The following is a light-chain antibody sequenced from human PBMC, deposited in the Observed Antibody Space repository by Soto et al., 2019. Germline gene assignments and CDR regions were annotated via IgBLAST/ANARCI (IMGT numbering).Light chain of an antibody. Sequence: ESVLTQSPGTLSLSPGERATLSCRASQSISISYLAWYQQKPGQAPRLRVYGASSRATGIADWLSGSGSGTDFTLTISRMEPEDFAVYYCQQYGSSRTFGQGTKVDIK. V-gene: IGKV3-20*01. CDR2: GAS. CDR1: QSISISY. J-gene: IGKJ1*01. CDR3: QQYGSSRT.